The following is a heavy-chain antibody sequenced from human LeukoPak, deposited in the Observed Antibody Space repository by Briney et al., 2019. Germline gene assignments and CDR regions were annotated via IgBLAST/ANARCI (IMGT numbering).Heavy chain of an antibody. CDR2: INHDGSTK. V-gene: IGHV3-74*01. CDR1: TFTFSTYW. CDR3: ARNPPRYFN. Sequence: GGSLRLSCATSTFTFSTYWMHWVRQAPGKGLVWVSRINHDGSTKSYADSVKGRFTISRDNPKNSLYLQMNSLRAEDTAVYYCARNPPRYFNWGQGTLVTVSS. J-gene: IGHJ4*02. D-gene: IGHD1-26*01.